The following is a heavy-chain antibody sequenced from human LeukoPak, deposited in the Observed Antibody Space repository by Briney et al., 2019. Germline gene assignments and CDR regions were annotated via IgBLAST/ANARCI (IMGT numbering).Heavy chain of an antibody. Sequence: GGSLRLSCAASGFTFSSYAMSWVRQAPGKGLEWVANIKQDGSEKYYVDSVKGRFTISRDNAKNSLYLQMNSLRAEDTAVYYCHFTGYWGQGTLVTVSS. CDR1: GFTFSSYA. V-gene: IGHV3-7*01. CDR3: HFTGY. D-gene: IGHD3-3*02. J-gene: IGHJ4*02. CDR2: IKQDGSEK.